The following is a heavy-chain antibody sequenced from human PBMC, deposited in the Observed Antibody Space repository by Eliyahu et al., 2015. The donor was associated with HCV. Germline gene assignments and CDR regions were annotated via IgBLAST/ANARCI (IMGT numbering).Heavy chain of an antibody. CDR2: IYTNGNT. J-gene: IGHJ6*02. D-gene: IGHD3/OR15-3a*01. CDR1: GDSXSSGTYY. Sequence: QVQLQESGPGLVKPSQTLSLTCTVSGDSXSSGTYYWNWIRQSAGKGLEWIGHIYTNGNTKYNPSLRSRVTISIDTFKNQFSLTLSSMTAADTAVYYCARDLWTERWNAMDVWGQGTKVTVSS. CDR3: ARDLWTERWNAMDV. V-gene: IGHV4-61*02.